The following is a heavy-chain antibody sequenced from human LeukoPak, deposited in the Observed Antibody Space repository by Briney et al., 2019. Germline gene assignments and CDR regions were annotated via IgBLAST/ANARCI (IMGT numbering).Heavy chain of an antibody. V-gene: IGHV4-39*01. CDR3: ARQATMIVVW. D-gene: IGHD3-22*01. CDR1: GGSISSSRYY. Sequence: SETLSLTCTVSGGSISSSRYYWGWIPQPPGKGLGWIGCNYYSGSTYYNPSLKSRVSISVDTSKHQFSLKLSSVTAADTAVYYCARQATMIVVWWGQGTLVTVSS. CDR2: NYYSGST. J-gene: IGHJ4*02.